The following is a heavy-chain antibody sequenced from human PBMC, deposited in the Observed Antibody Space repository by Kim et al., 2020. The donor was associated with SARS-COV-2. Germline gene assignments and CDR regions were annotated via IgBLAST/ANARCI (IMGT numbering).Heavy chain of an antibody. CDR2: INHSGST. J-gene: IGHJ6*02. CDR1: GGSFSGYY. V-gene: IGHV4-34*01. CDR3: ARGPFDGSGRHGPLDV. D-gene: IGHD3-10*01. Sequence: SETLSLTCAVYGGSFSGYYWSWIRQPPGKGLEWIGEINHSGSTNYNPSLKSRVTISVDTSKNQFSLKLSSVTAADTAVYYCARGPFDGSGRHGPLDVWG.